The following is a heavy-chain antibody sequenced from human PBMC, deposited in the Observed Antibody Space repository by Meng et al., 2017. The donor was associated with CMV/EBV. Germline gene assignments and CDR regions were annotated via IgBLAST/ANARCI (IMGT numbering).Heavy chain of an antibody. J-gene: IGHJ5*02. D-gene: IGHD3-3*01. CDR3: AREGSDSIFGVASHLNWFDP. Sequence: SETLSLTCTVSGGSVSSGSYYWSWTRQPPGKGLEWIGYIYYSGSTNYNPSLKSRVTISVDTSKNQFSLKLSSVTAADTAVYYCAREGSDSIFGVASHLNWFDPWGQGTLVTVSS. V-gene: IGHV4-61*01. CDR2: IYYSGST. CDR1: GGSVSSGSYY.